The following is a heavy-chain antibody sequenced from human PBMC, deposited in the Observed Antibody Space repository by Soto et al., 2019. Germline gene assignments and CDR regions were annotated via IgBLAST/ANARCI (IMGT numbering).Heavy chain of an antibody. V-gene: IGHV4-59*01. J-gene: IGHJ4*02. D-gene: IGHD4-4*01. CDR3: ARHSDYRYYFDY. CDR1: GGSISSYY. CDR2: IYYSGST. Sequence: SETLSLTCTVSGGSISSYYWSWIRQPPGKGLEWIGYIYYSGSTNYNPSLKSRVSISVDTSKNQFSLKLSSVTAADTAAYYCARHSDYRYYFDYWGQGTLVTVSS.